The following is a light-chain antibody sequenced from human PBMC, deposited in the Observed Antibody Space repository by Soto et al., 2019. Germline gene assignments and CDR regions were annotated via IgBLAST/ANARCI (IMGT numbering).Light chain of an antibody. Sequence: DIQMTQSPSTLSASVGDRVTITCRARQSIRNWLAWYQQKPGKAPKLLIYKASSLQSGVPSRFSGGGSETEFTLTISSLQPDDFATYYCQQYNSYPYTFGQGTKLEIK. J-gene: IGKJ2*01. CDR3: QQYNSYPYT. CDR2: KAS. V-gene: IGKV1-5*03. CDR1: QSIRNW.